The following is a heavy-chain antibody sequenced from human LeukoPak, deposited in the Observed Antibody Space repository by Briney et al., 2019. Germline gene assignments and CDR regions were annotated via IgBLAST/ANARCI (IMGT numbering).Heavy chain of an antibody. D-gene: IGHD5-24*01. CDR1: GFTFSNYA. Sequence: PGGSLRLSCSVSGFTFSNYAMSWVRQAPGKGLEWVSAIVGSDCDTYYADSVKRRFTISRDNYKNTLYLQMNSLRAEETAVYYCAKERGGYNPFDYWGQGTLVTVSS. V-gene: IGHV3-23*01. CDR3: AKERGGYNPFDY. CDR2: IVGSDCDT. J-gene: IGHJ4*02.